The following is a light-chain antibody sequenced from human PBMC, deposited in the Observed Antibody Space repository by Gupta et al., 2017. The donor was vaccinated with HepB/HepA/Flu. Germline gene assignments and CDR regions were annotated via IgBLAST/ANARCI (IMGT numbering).Light chain of an antibody. CDR1: QDIRSD. CDR2: TAS. CDR3: RQHYSYPIT. J-gene: IGKJ4*01. Sequence: DIQMTQSPSSLSASVGDRVTITCRASQDIRSDLGWYQQKPGKAPKRLIYTASSLQSGVPSRFSGSGSGTXFALTIXGLQPEDLATYYCRQHYSYPITFGXGTKVELK. V-gene: IGKV1-17*01.